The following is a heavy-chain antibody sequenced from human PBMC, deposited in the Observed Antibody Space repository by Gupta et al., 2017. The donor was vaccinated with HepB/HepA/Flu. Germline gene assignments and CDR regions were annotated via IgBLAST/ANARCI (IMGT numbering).Heavy chain of an antibody. CDR3: ARESPAAMYGQFDY. V-gene: IGHV3-66*01. J-gene: IGHJ4*02. D-gene: IGHD2-2*01. CDR1: GFTVSSNY. CDR2: IYSGGRT. Sequence: EVQLVESGGGLVQPGGSLRLSCAASGFTVSSNYMSWVRQAPGKWLEWVSVIYSGGRTYYADAVKCRFTISRDNSKNTLYRQMKRMSADETSVYYCARESPAAMYGQFDYWGQVTLVTVYS.